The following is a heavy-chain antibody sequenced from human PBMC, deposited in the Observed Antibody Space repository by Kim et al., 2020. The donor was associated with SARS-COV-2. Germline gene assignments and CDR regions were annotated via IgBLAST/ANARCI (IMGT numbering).Heavy chain of an antibody. V-gene: IGHV4-59*01. D-gene: IGHD3-3*01. J-gene: IGHJ4*02. CDR3: ARERSGFLEWLPVD. CDR2: IYYSGST. Sequence: SETLSLTCTVSGGSISSYYWSWIRQPPGKGLEWIGYIYYSGSTNYNPSLKSRVTISVDTSKNQFSLKLSSVTAADTAVYYCARERSGFLEWLPVDWGQGTLVTVSS. CDR1: GGSISSYY.